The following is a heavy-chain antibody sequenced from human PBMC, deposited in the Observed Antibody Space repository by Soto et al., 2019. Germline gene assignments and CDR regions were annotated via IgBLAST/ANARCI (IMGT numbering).Heavy chain of an antibody. CDR2: ISGSGGST. V-gene: IGHV3-23*01. D-gene: IGHD3-10*01. J-gene: IGHJ4*02. CDR3: ARAILWFGDLDY. Sequence: GGSLRLSCAASGFTFRNYAMSWVRQAPGKGLEWVSAISGSGGSTYYADSVKGRFTISRDNSKNTLYLQMNSLRAEDTAVYYCARAILWFGDLDYWGQGTLVTVSS. CDR1: GFTFRNYA.